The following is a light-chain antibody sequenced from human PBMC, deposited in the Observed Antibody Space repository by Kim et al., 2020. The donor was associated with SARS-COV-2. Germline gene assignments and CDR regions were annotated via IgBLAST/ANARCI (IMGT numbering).Light chain of an antibody. V-gene: IGKV1-5*03. Sequence: DIQMTQSPSTLSASVGDRVTITCRASQSISSWLAWYQQKPGKAPKLLIYKASSLESGVPSRFSGSGSGTEFTLTISSLQPDDFETYDCQQYNSYTWTFGQGTKVDIK. CDR2: KAS. J-gene: IGKJ1*01. CDR3: QQYNSYTWT. CDR1: QSISSW.